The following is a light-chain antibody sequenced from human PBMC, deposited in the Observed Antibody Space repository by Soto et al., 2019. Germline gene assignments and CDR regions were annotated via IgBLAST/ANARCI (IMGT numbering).Light chain of an antibody. J-gene: IGKJ1*01. CDR1: QSVSSN. V-gene: IGKV3-15*01. Sequence: EIVLTQSPGTLSLSPGERATLSCRASQSVSSNLAWHQQKPGQAPRLLIYGASTRATGIPARFSGSGSGTEFTLTISSLQSEDFAVYYCQQYNNWPRTCGQGTKV. CDR3: QQYNNWPRT. CDR2: GAS.